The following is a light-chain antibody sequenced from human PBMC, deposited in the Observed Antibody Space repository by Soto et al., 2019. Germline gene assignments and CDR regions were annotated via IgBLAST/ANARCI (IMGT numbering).Light chain of an antibody. CDR2: GAS. CDR3: QQYKA. CDR1: QSVSSSY. Sequence: EIVLTQSTGTLSLSPGGRATLSCRASQSVSSSYLAWYQRKPGQAPRLLIYGASSRATGIPDRFSGSGSGTDFTLTISRLEPEDFAVYYCQQYKAFGQGTKVDIK. V-gene: IGKV3-20*01. J-gene: IGKJ1*01.